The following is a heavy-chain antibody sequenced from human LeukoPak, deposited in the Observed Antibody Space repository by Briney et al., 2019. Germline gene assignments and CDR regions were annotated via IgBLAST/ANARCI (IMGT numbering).Heavy chain of an antibody. D-gene: IGHD3-22*01. CDR2: ISYDGSNK. Sequence: TGGSLRLSCAASGFTFSSYAMHWVRQAPGKGLEWVAVISYDGSNKYYADSVKGRFTISRDNSKNTLYLQMNSLRAEDTAVYYCAKDSSGYFEYFQHWGQGTLVTVSS. CDR3: AKDSSGYFEYFQH. J-gene: IGHJ1*01. CDR1: GFTFSSYA. V-gene: IGHV3-30-3*01.